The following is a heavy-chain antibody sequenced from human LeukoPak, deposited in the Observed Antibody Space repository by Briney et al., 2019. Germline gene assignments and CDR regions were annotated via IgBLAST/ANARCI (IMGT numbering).Heavy chain of an antibody. V-gene: IGHV3-23*01. CDR2: ISGSGGRT. Sequence: GGSLRLSCAASGFTFSSYAMSWVRQAPGKGLEWVSGISGSGGRTYYADSVKGRFTISRDNSKNTLYLQMNSLRAEDTAVYYCAKDSSGGSFGFDYWGQGALVTVSS. CDR1: GFTFSSYA. J-gene: IGHJ4*02. CDR3: AKDSSGGSFGFDY. D-gene: IGHD1-26*01.